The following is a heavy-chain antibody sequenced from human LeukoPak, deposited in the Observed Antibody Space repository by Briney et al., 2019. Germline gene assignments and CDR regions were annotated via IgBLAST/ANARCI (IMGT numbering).Heavy chain of an antibody. CDR2: IYHSGST. Sequence: SETLSLTCAVSGGSISTGGYSCNWIRQPPGKGLEWIGYIYHSGSTYYNPSLKSRVTMSLDGSKNHFSLNLSSVTAADTAVYYCARDQAHYYGSGRYNTWLDPWGQGTLVTVSS. CDR1: GGSISTGGYS. J-gene: IGHJ5*02. V-gene: IGHV4-30-2*01. D-gene: IGHD3-10*01. CDR3: ARDQAHYYGSGRYNTWLDP.